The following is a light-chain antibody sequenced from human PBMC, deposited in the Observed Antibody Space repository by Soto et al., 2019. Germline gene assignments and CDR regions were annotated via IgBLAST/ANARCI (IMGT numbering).Light chain of an antibody. J-gene: IGKJ1*01. Sequence: EIVMTQSPATLSVSPGERATLSCRASQNVGTKLAWYQQKPGQAPRLLIYGASTRATDIPARFSGSGSGTEFTLTISSLQSEDVATYFCQQSYSRPRAFGQGTKVEI. V-gene: IGKV3-15*01. CDR2: GAS. CDR1: QNVGTK. CDR3: QQSYSRPRA.